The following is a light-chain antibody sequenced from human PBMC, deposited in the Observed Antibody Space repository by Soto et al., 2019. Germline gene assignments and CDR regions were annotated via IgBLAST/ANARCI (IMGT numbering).Light chain of an antibody. Sequence: DIQMTQSPSTLSASVGGRVTITCRASQSVGTWVAWYQQKPGKAPKLLIYGASNLGSGVPSRFSGSGSGTEFTLTITTLQPDDFATYFCQHYRRNTWSFGPGTKVDIK. CDR1: QSVGTW. J-gene: IGKJ1*01. CDR3: QHYRRNTWS. V-gene: IGKV1-5*01. CDR2: GAS.